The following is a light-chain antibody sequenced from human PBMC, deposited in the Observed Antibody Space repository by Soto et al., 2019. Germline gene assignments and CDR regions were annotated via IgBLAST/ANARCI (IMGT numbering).Light chain of an antibody. J-gene: IGKJ5*01. CDR2: GAS. Sequence: DIQLTQSPTFLSASVGDRVTITCRASQGISSYLAWFQQKPGRAPNLLIYGASTLQSGVPSRFSGSGSGTDFTLTISNLQPEDFATYYCRQLNAYPLTFGQGTRREIK. CDR3: RQLNAYPLT. V-gene: IGKV1-9*01. CDR1: QGISSY.